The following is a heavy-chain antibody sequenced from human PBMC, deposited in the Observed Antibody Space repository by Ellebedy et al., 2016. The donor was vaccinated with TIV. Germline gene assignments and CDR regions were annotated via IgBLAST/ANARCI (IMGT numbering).Heavy chain of an antibody. J-gene: IGHJ1*01. CDR1: EFAFSLCW. CDR2: IKPDGSGK. V-gene: IGHV3-7*03. CDR3: ARDGYRSARDV. D-gene: IGHD6-19*01. Sequence: PGGSLRLSCAASEFAFSLCWMSWLRQAPGKGLEWVANIKPDGSGKYYVDSVKGRFTISRDNAKNSLFLQMDRLRTEDTAVYFCARDGYRSARDVWGQGTVVTVSS.